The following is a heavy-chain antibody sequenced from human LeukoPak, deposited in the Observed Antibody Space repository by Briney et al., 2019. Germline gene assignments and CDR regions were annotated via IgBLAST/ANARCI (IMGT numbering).Heavy chain of an antibody. CDR2: IYTSGST. CDR3: AKWGDYDVLTGYYVSDF. J-gene: IGHJ4*02. D-gene: IGHD3-9*01. V-gene: IGHV4-4*07. Sequence: SETLSLTCTVSGGSISSYYWSWIRQPAGKGLEWIGRIYTSGSTNYNPSLKSRVTMSVDTSKNQFSLKLSSVTAADTAVYYCAKWGDYDVLTGYYVSDFWGQGTLVTVSS. CDR1: GGSISSYY.